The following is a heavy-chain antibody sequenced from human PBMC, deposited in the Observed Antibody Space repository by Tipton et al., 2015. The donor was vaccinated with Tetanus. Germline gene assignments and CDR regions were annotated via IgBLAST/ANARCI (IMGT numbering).Heavy chain of an antibody. CDR3: ARVPPNPGIAAAGTDY. V-gene: IGHV1-2*02. CDR2: INPNSGGT. D-gene: IGHD6-13*01. CDR1: GYTFTGYY. J-gene: IGHJ4*02. Sequence: QSGPEVKKPGASVKVSCKASGYTFTGYYMHWVRQAPGQGLEWMGWINPNSGGTNYAQKFQGRVTMTRDTSISTAYMELSRLRSDDTAVYYCARVPPNPGIAAAGTDYWGQGTLVTVSS.